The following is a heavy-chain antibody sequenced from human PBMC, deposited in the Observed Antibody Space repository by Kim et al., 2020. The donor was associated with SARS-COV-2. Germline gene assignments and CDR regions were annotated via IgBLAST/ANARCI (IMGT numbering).Heavy chain of an antibody. J-gene: IGHJ6*02. CDR3: ATKSGGYNYYYGFDV. D-gene: IGHD2-15*01. Sequence: GGSLRLSCAASGFTVSSNYMTWVRQAPGKGLEWVSIIYSGGNTDYADSVKGRFTISRDISRNTLYLQMNSLRAEDTAVYYCATKSGGYNYYYGFDVWGQG. CDR2: IYSGGNT. V-gene: IGHV3-66*01. CDR1: GFTVSSNY.